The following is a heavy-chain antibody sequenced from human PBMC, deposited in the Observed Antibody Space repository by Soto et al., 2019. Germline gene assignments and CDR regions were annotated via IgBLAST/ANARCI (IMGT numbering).Heavy chain of an antibody. CDR3: ARESSVTLFG. D-gene: IGHD3-3*01. V-gene: IGHV4-30-4*08. CDR2: ISDSGAT. J-gene: IGHJ4*02. Sequence: PSETLSLTCTVSGGSISMGDYYWSWIRQSPGKGLDWIGYISDSGATYYNPSLKSRVTISVDMSKNQFYLKLSSVIAADTAVYFCARESSVTLFGWGQGDLVTVSS. CDR1: GGSISMGDYY.